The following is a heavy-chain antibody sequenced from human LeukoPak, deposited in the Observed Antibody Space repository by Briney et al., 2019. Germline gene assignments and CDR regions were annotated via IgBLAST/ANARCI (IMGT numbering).Heavy chain of an antibody. D-gene: IGHD5-12*01. Sequence: GGSLRLSCAAPGFTFSSYGMHWVRKAPGKGLEWVAVISYDGSNKYYADSVKGRFTISRDNSKNTLYLQMNSLRAEDTAVYYCAKLAPIHSRGYSGYDSDLVEKDFYYYYYYYMDVWGKGTTVTVSS. CDR1: GFTFSSYG. J-gene: IGHJ6*03. V-gene: IGHV3-30*18. CDR2: ISYDGSNK. CDR3: AKLAPIHSRGYSGYDSDLVEKDFYYYYYYYMDV.